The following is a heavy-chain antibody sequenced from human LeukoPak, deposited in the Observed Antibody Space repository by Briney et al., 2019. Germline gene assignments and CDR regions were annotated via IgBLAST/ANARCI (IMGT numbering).Heavy chain of an antibody. CDR2: ISSSSSTI. J-gene: IGHJ6*02. V-gene: IGHV3-48*02. D-gene: IGHD2-2*01. CDR1: GFTFSSYS. Sequence: GGSLTLSCAASGFTFSSYSMNWVRQAPGKGLEWVSYISSSSSTIYYADSVKGRFTLSRDNAKNSLYLQMNSLRDGDTAVYYCARVGDVGPAAGYYYGIDVWGQGTAVTVSS. CDR3: ARVGDVGPAAGYYYGIDV.